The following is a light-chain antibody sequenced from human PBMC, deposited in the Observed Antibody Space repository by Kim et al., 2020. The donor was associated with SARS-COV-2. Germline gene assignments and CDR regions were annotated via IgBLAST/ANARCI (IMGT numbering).Light chain of an antibody. Sequence: SSELTQDPAVSVALGQTVRITCQGDSLRNYYASWYQQKPGQAPILVIYGKNTRPSGTPDRFSGSRSGNTASLTITGAQAEDEADYYCNSRDSNGDHLLFG. CDR1: SLRNYY. J-gene: IGLJ3*02. V-gene: IGLV3-19*01. CDR2: GKN. CDR3: NSRDSNGDHLL.